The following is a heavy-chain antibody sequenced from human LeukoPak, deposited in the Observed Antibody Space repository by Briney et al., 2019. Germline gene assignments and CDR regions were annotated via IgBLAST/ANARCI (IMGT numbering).Heavy chain of an antibody. D-gene: IGHD2-2*02. CDR1: GYTFTSYD. V-gene: IGHV1-8*01. J-gene: IGHJ4*02. Sequence: GASVKVSCKASGYTFTSYDINWVRQATGQGLEWMGWMNPNSGNTGYAQKFQGRVTMTRNTSISTAYMELSSLRSEDTAVYYCASLRRAAIHGRAGSTFDYWGQGTLVTVSS. CDR3: ASLRRAAIHGRAGSTFDY. CDR2: MNPNSGNT.